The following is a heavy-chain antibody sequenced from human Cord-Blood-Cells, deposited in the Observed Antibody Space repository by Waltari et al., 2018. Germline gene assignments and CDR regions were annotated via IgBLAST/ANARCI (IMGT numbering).Heavy chain of an antibody. J-gene: IGHJ4*02. CDR1: GGSISSYY. CDR2: IYYSGST. V-gene: IGHV4-59*01. D-gene: IGHD3-10*01. Sequence: QVQLQESGPGLVKPSETLSLTCTVSGGSISSYYWSWIRQPPGKGLEWIVNIYYSGSTNYNTSLTSRVTISVDTSKNQFSLKLSSVTAADTAVYDCARGPPRGVVDYWGQGTLVTVSS. CDR3: ARGPPRGVVDY.